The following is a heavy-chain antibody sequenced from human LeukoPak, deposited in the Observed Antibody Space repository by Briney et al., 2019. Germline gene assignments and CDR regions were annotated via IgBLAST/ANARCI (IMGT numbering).Heavy chain of an antibody. Sequence: ASVKVSCKASGGTFSNYAISWVRQAPGQGLEWMGGIIPVFGNANYAQKFQGRVTIVADESTTTAYMELSSLRSEDTAAYYCATRHCSSTSCFGAFDIWGQGTMVTVSS. CDR1: GGTFSNYA. D-gene: IGHD2-2*01. CDR3: ATRHCSSTSCFGAFDI. CDR2: IIPVFGNA. J-gene: IGHJ3*02. V-gene: IGHV1-69*13.